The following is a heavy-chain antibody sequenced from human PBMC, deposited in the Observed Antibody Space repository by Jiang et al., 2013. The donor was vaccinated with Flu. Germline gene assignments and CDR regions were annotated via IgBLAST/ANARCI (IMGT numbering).Heavy chain of an antibody. CDR3: ARDLEGVVAIPDAFDI. D-gene: IGHD2-15*01. J-gene: IGHJ3*02. V-gene: IGHV3-11*06. CDR1: GFTFSDYY. CDR2: ISSSSSYT. Sequence: GGSLRLSCAASGFTFSDYYMSWIRQAPGKGLEWVSYISSSSSYTNYADSVKGRFTISRDNAENSLYLQMNSLRAEDTAVYYCARDLEGVVAIPDAFDIWGQGTMVTVSS.